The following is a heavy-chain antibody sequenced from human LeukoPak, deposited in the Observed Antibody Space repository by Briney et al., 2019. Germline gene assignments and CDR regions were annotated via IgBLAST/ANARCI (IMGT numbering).Heavy chain of an antibody. J-gene: IGHJ4*02. CDR3: ARFDYGSGSYFRYFDY. V-gene: IGHV4-31*03. D-gene: IGHD3-10*01. Sequence: SQTLSLTCTVSGGSISSGSYYWSWIRQQPGKGLEWIGCIYYSGSTFYNPSLKSRVTISVDTSKNQFSLKLTSVTAADTAVYYCARFDYGSGSYFRYFDYWGQGTLVTVSS. CDR2: IYYSGST. CDR1: GGSISSGSYY.